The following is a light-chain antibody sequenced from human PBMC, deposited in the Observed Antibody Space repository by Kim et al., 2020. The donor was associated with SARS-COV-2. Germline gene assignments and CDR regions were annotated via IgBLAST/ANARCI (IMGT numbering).Light chain of an antibody. CDR3: QQYDGFSYT. V-gene: IGKV1-5*03. J-gene: IGKJ2*01. Sequence: DIQMTQSPSTLSASVGDRVTITCRASQRISNWLSWYQHKPGRAPKLLIYEASILESGVPSRFSGSGSGTEFALTISGLQPDDFATYSCQQYDGFSYTFGQGTKLEI. CDR1: QRISNW. CDR2: EAS.